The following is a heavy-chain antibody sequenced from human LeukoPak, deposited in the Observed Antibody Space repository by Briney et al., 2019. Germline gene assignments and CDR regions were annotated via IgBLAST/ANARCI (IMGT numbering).Heavy chain of an antibody. CDR2: IWFDGSNK. Sequence: HPGGSLRLSCAASGFTFSTCGMHWVRQAPGKGPEWVAVIWFDGSNKYYVDSVKGRFTISRDNSKNTLYLQMNSLRAEDTAVYFCARDRASGYYYSFDYWGQGTLVTVSS. CDR1: GFTFSTCG. J-gene: IGHJ4*02. V-gene: IGHV3-33*01. CDR3: ARDRASGYYYSFDY. D-gene: IGHD3-22*01.